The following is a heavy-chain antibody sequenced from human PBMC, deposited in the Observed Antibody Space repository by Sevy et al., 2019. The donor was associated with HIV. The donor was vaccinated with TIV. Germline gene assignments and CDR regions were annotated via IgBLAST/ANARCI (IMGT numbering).Heavy chain of an antibody. CDR3: AKDLAGPGRRYFDY. V-gene: IGHV3-30*02. J-gene: IGHJ4*02. CDR2: IRYDGSDK. D-gene: IGHD6-13*01. Sequence: GGSLRLSCTASGFTFSNFGMHWVRQVPGKGVEWVTFIRYDGSDKYYAASVKGRFTISRDDSKNTLYLQMDSLRAEDTAIYYCAKDLAGPGRRYFDYWGQGTLVTVSS. CDR1: GFTFSNFG.